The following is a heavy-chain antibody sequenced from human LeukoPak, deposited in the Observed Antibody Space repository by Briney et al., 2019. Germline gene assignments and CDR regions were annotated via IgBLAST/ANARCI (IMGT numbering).Heavy chain of an antibody. Sequence: ASVKVSCKTSGYTFTAYAINWVRQAPGQGLEWMGWINTNTGNPTYAQGFTGRLVFSLDTSVSTAYLQISSLKAEDTAVYYCAKQLTTVADHDAFDIWGQGTMVTVSS. V-gene: IGHV7-4-1*02. D-gene: IGHD4-23*01. CDR3: AKQLTTVADHDAFDI. J-gene: IGHJ3*02. CDR2: INTNTGNP. CDR1: GYTFTAYA.